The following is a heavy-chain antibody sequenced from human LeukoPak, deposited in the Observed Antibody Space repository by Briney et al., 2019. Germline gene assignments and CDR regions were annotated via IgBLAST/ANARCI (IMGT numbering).Heavy chain of an antibody. CDR3: ARHGTAVDGDYSAFDI. D-gene: IGHD4-17*01. CDR1: GGSIRTRNHY. V-gene: IGHV4-39*01. CDR2: IYQSGTT. J-gene: IGHJ3*02. Sequence: SETLSLTCSVSGGSIRTRNHYWGWICQPPGKGLEWIGSIYQSGTTYYSLALQSRLTLFIDTSSNHFSLKMTSVTAADTGVYYCARHGTAVDGDYSAFDIWGQGTMVTVSP.